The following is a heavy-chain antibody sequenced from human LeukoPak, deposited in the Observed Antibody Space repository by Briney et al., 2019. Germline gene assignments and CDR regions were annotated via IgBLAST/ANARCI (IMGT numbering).Heavy chain of an antibody. D-gene: IGHD5-12*01. V-gene: IGHV4-39*01. J-gene: IGHJ4*02. CDR1: GGSISSSSYY. CDR2: IYYSGST. Sequence: SETLSLTCTVSGGSISSSSYYWGWIRQPPGKGLEWIGSIYYSGSTYYNPSLKSRVTISVDTSKNQFSLKLSSVTAADTAVYYCARQGGSVLHYSDYWAREPWSPSPQ. CDR3: ARQGGSVLHYSDY.